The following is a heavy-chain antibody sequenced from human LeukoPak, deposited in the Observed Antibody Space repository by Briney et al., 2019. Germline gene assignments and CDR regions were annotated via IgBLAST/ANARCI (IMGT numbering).Heavy chain of an antibody. J-gene: IGHJ5*02. V-gene: IGHV1-2*02. CDR2: INPNSGGT. CDR3: ARDDSSGFNWFDP. CDR1: GFIFTGYY. D-gene: IGHD3-22*01. Sequence: GASVKVSCKASGFIFTGYYMHWVRQAPGQGLEWMGWINPNSGGTNYAQKFQGRVTMTRDTSISTAYMELSRLRSDDTAVYYCARDDSSGFNWFDPWGQGTLVTVSS.